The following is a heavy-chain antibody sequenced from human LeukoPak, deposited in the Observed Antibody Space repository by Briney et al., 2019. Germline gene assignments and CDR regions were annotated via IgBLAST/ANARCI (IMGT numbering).Heavy chain of an antibody. CDR1: GGSFSGYY. CDR2: INHSGST. J-gene: IGHJ5*02. CDR3: ARGVITMARGVPSWFDP. V-gene: IGHV4-34*01. D-gene: IGHD3-10*01. Sequence: PSETLSLTCAVYGGSFSGYYWSWIRQPPGKGLEWIGEINHSGSTNYNPSLKSRVTISVDTSKNQFSLKLSSVTAADTAVYYCARGVITMARGVPSWFDPWGQGTLVTVSS.